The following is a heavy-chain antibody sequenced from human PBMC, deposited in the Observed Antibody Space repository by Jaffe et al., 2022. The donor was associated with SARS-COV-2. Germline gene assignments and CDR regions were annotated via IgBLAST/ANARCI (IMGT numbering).Heavy chain of an antibody. D-gene: IGHD6-19*01. CDR3: ATKPGWLPRVLDWYFDL. V-gene: IGHV3-23*01. CDR2: ISGSGGST. J-gene: IGHJ2*01. CDR1: GFTFSSYA. Sequence: EVQLLESGGGLVQPGGSLRLSCAASGFTFSSYAMSWVRQAPGKGLEWVSAISGSGGSTYYADSVKGRFTISRDNSKNTLYLQMNSLRAEDTAVYYCATKPGWLPRVLDWYFDLWGRGTLVTVSS.